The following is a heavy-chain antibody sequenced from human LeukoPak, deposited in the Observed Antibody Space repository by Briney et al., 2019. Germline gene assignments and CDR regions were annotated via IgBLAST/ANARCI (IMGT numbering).Heavy chain of an antibody. Sequence: GGPLRLLCSPSGFTLRWSALPWLRPPPPKGLHWVSSISSSVNTSYADSVKGRFTISRDNSKHMLYLQRNSLRAEDTAVYYCVKGRISEDGLDFWGQGTLVTVSS. V-gene: IGHV3-23*01. J-gene: IGHJ4*02. CDR2: ISSSVNT. CDR3: VKGRISEDGLDF. CDR1: GFTLRWSA. D-gene: IGHD6-13*01.